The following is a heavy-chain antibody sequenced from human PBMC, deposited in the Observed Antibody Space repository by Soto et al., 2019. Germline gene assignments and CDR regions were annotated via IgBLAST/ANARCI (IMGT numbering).Heavy chain of an antibody. V-gene: IGHV1-18*04. Sequence: ASVKVSCKAPGYTFTSYGISWVRQAPGQGLEWMGWISAYNGNTNYAQKLQGRVTMTTDTSTSTAYMELRSLRSDDTAVYYCARDSGSYYYYYYYGMDVWGQGTTVTVSS. CDR1: GYTFTSYG. CDR2: ISAYNGNT. J-gene: IGHJ6*02. CDR3: ARDSGSYYYYYYYGMDV. D-gene: IGHD1-26*01.